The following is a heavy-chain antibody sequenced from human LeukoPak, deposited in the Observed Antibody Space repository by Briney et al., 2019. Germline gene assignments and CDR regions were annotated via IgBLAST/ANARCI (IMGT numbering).Heavy chain of an antibody. CDR2: ISPSSKYI. Sequence: PGGSLRLSCSASGFTFSSYSMNWVRQAPGKGLEWVASISPSSKYIYYADSVKGRFTISRDNAKNSLYLQMNSLRAEDTAVYYCARWIALDYVGAFDIWGQGTMVTVSS. CDR3: ARWIALDYVGAFDI. J-gene: IGHJ3*02. V-gene: IGHV3-21*04. CDR1: GFTFSSYS. D-gene: IGHD4-17*01.